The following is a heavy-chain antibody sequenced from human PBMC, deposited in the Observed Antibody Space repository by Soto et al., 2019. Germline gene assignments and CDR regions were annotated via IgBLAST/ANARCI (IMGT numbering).Heavy chain of an antibody. J-gene: IGHJ6*02. CDR1: GDSVSSNSAA. Sequence: SQTLSLTCVISGDSVSSNSAAWNWIRKSPSRGLEWLGRTYYRSKWYNDYAVSVKSRITINPDTSKNQFSLQLNSVTPEDTAVYYCARGKGGNPYYYYGMDVWGQGTTVTVSS. CDR3: ARGKGGNPYYYYGMDV. V-gene: IGHV6-1*01. CDR2: TYYRSKWYN. D-gene: IGHD3-16*01.